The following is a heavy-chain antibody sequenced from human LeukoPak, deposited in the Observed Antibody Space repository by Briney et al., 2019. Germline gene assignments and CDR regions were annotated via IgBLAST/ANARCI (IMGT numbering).Heavy chain of an antibody. D-gene: IGHD3-3*01. V-gene: IGHV1-2*06. CDR1: GYTFTGHY. Sequence: ASVKVSCKASGYTFTGHYMHWVRQAPGQGLEWMGRINPNSGGTNYAQKFQGRVTMTRDTSISTAYMELSRLRSDDTAVYYCARDFESGFWSGYYSSWFDPWGQGTLVTVSS. CDR2: INPNSGGT. CDR3: ARDFESGFWSGYYSSWFDP. J-gene: IGHJ5*02.